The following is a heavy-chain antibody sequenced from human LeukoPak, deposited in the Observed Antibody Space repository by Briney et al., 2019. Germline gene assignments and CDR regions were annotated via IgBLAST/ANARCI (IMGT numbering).Heavy chain of an antibody. CDR1: GYTFTSYA. Sequence: ASVKVSCKASGYTFTSYAMNWVRQAPGQGLEWMGWINTNTGNPTYAQGFTGRFVFSLDTSVSTAYLQISSLKAEDTAVYYCATPRRDILTGYSLALDIWGQGTMVTVSS. D-gene: IGHD3-9*01. J-gene: IGHJ3*02. CDR3: ATPRRDILTGYSLALDI. V-gene: IGHV7-4-1*02. CDR2: INTNTGNP.